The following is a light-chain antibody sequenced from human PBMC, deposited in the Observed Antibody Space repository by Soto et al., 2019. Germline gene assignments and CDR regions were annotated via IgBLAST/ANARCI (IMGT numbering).Light chain of an antibody. V-gene: IGLV2-14*01. CDR2: DVS. CDR3: SSYTISSTILYV. J-gene: IGLJ1*01. Sequence: QSVLTQPASVSGSPGQSITISCTGTSSDGGGYNYVSWYQQHPGKAPKLMIYDVSNRPSGVSNRFSGSKSANTASLTISGLQAEDNSDYYSSSYTISSTILYVFGTATKVTV. CDR1: SSDGGGYNY.